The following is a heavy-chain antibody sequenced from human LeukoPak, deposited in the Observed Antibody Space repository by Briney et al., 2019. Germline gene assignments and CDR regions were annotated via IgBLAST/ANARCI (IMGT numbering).Heavy chain of an antibody. CDR1: ALTHIIFA. CDR2: IGGGDGDT. J-gene: IGHJ4*02. V-gene: IGHV3-23*01. Sequence: PGGSLRLSCAASALTHIIFATGWLRQPPGKGLEWVSAIGGGDGDTYYADSVKGRFIITRDNPSNTLFLQMNSLTAEDTAVDYCAIGFLDSSTWGQGTPVTVSS. CDR3: AIGFLDSST. D-gene: IGHD2-2*01.